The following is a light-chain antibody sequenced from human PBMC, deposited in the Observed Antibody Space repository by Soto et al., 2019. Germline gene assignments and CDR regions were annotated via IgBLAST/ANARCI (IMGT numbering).Light chain of an antibody. V-gene: IGKV1-5*01. CDR3: QQYDTYSRT. CDR2: GDS. CDR1: QSISNR. Sequence: DIQRTQSRSTLSASVGYTVTITCRASQSISNRLAWYQQKPGRAPKLLMHGDSTLESGVPSRFGGDGSGTDFTLTISDLRPDDFATYYCQQYDTYSRTFGQGTKVDIK. J-gene: IGKJ1*01.